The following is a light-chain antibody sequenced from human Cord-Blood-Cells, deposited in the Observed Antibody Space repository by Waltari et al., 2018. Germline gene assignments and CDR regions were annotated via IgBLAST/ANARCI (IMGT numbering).Light chain of an antibody. J-gene: IGLJ3*02. V-gene: IGLV1-36*01. CDR1: SSNIGNTA. Sequence: QSVLTQPPSVSEAPRQRVTISCSGSSSNIGNTAVNWYQQLPGKAHKLLIYYADVLPSVDSDRFSGSRSGTSACRASSVLQSEDEADYYCAAWDDSRNGPVFGGGTKLTVL. CDR2: YAD. CDR3: AAWDDSRNGPV.